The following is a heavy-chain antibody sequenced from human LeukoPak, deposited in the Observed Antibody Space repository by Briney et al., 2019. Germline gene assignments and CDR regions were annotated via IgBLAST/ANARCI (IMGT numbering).Heavy chain of an antibody. CDR2: IYYTGST. Sequence: SETLSLTCAVSGGSISSSGHFWSWLRRHPGEGLEWIGYIYYTGSTYYNPSLKSRLTISVDTSKNQFSLKLSSVTAADTAVYYCARGYGPFDPWGQGTLVTVSS. CDR3: ARGYGPFDP. V-gene: IGHV4-31*11. D-gene: IGHD5-12*01. CDR1: GGSISSSGHF. J-gene: IGHJ5*02.